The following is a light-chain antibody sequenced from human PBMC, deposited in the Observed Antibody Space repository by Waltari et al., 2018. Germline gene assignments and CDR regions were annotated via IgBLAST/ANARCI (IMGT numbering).Light chain of an antibody. CDR1: QSVLYSSNNKNY. V-gene: IGKV4-1*01. CDR3: QQYCSTLLT. Sequence: DIVMTQSPDSLAVSLGERATINCKSSQSVLYSSNNKNYLAWYQQKPGQPPKLLIYWASTRESGVPDRFSGSGSGTDFTLTISSLHAEDVAVYYCQQYCSTLLTFGGGTKVEIK. CDR2: WAS. J-gene: IGKJ4*01.